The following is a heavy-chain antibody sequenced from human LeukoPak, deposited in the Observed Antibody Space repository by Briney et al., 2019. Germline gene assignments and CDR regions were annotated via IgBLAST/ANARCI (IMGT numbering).Heavy chain of an antibody. J-gene: IGHJ5*02. V-gene: IGHV3-30*04. CDR1: GFTFSSYA. CDR2: ISYDGSNK. CDR3: ASTMVRGVP. D-gene: IGHD3-10*01. Sequence: GGSLRLSCAASGFTFSSYAMHWVRQAPGKGLEWVAVISYDGSNKYYADSVKGRFTISRDNAKNTLYLQMNSLRAEDTAVYYCASTMVRGVPWGQGTLVTVSS.